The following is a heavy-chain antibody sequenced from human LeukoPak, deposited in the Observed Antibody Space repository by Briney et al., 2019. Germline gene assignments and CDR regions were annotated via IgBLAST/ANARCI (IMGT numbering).Heavy chain of an antibody. Sequence: SGTLSHTCTASRGSLSNARYYWRWLRRPPGRGVEWIGYVYYCGSSNYSPSPQSRVTVSVPTSKNQLSPKLISVTAADTAVYYCARVRYGSGSYYFDNWGQGTLVTVSS. CDR1: RGSLSNARYY. D-gene: IGHD3-10*01. V-gene: IGHV4-61*01. CDR2: VYYCGSS. J-gene: IGHJ4*02. CDR3: ARVRYGSGSYYFDN.